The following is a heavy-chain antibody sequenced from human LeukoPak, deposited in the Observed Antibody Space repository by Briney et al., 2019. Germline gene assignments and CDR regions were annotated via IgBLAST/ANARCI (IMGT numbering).Heavy chain of an antibody. CDR1: GYHINSHW. D-gene: IGHD3-16*01. Sequence: GESLKISCKGSGYHINSHWIAWVPQMSGKGLEWMGIIYPGDSDTRYSTSFQGQVIISADKSIRTAYLQWSSLKASDTAIYYCATYSDTFYFDCWGQGTLVTVSS. CDR3: ATYSDTFYFDC. J-gene: IGHJ4*02. CDR2: IYPGDSDT. V-gene: IGHV5-51*01.